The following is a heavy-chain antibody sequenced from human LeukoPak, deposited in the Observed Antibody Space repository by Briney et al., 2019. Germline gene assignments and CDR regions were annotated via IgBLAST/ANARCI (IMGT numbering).Heavy chain of an antibody. V-gene: IGHV4-30-4*08. Sequence: SETLSLTCTVSGGSISSGDYYLSWIRQPPGKGLEWTGYIYYSGSTYYNPSLKSRVTISVDTSKNQFSLKLSSVTAADTAVYYCARGSSGXLGGXXGQGTXVTVS. D-gene: IGHD3-22*01. CDR3: ARGSSGXLGGX. CDR2: IYYSGST. CDR1: GGSISSGDYY. J-gene: IGHJ4*02.